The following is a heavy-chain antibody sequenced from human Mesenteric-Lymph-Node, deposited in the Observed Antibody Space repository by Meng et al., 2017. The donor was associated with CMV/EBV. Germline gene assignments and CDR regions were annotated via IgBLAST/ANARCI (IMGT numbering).Heavy chain of an antibody. CDR2: IWYDGSNK. CDR3: ARLGSDGAFDI. J-gene: IGHJ3*02. D-gene: IGHD3-16*01. CDR1: GFTFNNYG. Sequence: GESLKISCAASGFTFNNYGMHWVRQAPGKGLEWVAVIWYDGSNKYYADSVKGRFTISRDNSKNTLYLQMNSLRAEDTAVYYCARLGSDGAFDIWGQGTMVTVSS. V-gene: IGHV3-33*01.